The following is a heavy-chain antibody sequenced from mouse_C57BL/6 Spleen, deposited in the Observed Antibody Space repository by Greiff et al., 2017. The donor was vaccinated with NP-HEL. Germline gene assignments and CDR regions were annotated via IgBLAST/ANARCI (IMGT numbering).Heavy chain of an antibody. CDR3: TTDYGSSGPPFAY. J-gene: IGHJ3*01. V-gene: IGHV14-4*01. Sequence: VQLQQSGAELVRPGASVKLSCTASGFNIKDDYMHWVKQRPEQGLEWIGWIDPENGDTEYASKFQGKATITADTSSNTAYLQLSSLTSEDTAVYYCTTDYGSSGPPFAYWGQGTLVTVSA. CDR1: GFNIKDDY. CDR2: IDPENGDT. D-gene: IGHD1-1*01.